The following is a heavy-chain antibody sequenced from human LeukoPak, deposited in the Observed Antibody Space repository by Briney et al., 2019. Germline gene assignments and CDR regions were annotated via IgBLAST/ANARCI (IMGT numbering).Heavy chain of an antibody. Sequence: SETLSLTCTVSGGSTSSYYWSWIRQPPGKGLEWIGEINHSGSTNYNPSLKSRVNISVDTSKNQFSLKLRFVTAADTAVYYCARTPPPGATAYGVVDSWGQGTLVTVSS. V-gene: IGHV4-34*01. CDR2: INHSGST. CDR1: GGSTSSYY. D-gene: IGHD3-10*01. CDR3: ARTPPPGATAYGVVDS. J-gene: IGHJ5*01.